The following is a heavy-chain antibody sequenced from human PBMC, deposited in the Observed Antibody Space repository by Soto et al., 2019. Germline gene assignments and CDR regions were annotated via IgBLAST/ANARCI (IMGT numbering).Heavy chain of an antibody. Sequence: PGGSLRLSCAASGFTFSDYYMSWIRQAPGKGLEWVAVISYDGSNKYYADSVKGRFTISRDNSKNTLYLQMNSLRAEDTAVYYCAILGSIAARPYYFDYWGQGTLVTVSS. V-gene: IGHV3-30*03. J-gene: IGHJ4*02. CDR1: GFTFSDYY. CDR3: AILGSIAARPYYFDY. CDR2: ISYDGSNK. D-gene: IGHD6-6*01.